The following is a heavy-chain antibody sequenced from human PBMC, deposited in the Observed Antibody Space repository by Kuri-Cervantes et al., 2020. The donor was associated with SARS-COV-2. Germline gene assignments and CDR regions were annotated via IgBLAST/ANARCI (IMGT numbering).Heavy chain of an antibody. CDR3: ARVAGEGPIYYHYMDV. J-gene: IGHJ6*03. CDR2: ISAYNGNT. V-gene: IGHV1-18*01. D-gene: IGHD2-21*01. Sequence: ASVKVSCKASGYTFTSCAMHWVRQAPGQRLEWMGWISAYNGNTNYAQKLQGRVTMTTDTSTSTAYMELRSLRSDDTAMYYCARVAGEGPIYYHYMDVWGKGTMVTVSS. CDR1: GYTFTSCA.